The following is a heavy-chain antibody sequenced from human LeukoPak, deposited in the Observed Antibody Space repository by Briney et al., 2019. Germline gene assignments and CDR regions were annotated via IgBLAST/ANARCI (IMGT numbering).Heavy chain of an antibody. J-gene: IGHJ4*02. CDR2: ISGRGETT. CDR3: AKDVIRGEISYFES. V-gene: IGHV3-23*01. D-gene: IGHD3-10*01. Sequence: GGSLRLSCAASGFTFIYHAMHWVRQAPGKGLEWVAGISGRGETTFYADSVKGRFTISRDNSNDTLFLQVKSLRVEDTAVYYCAKDVIRGEISYFESWGQGTLVAVSS. CDR1: GFTFIYHA.